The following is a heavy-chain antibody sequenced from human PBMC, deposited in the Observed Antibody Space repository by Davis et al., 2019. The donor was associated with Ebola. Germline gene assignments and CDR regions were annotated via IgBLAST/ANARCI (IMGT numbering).Heavy chain of an antibody. Sequence: GESLKISCATSGFTFSTYWMSCVRQAPGKGLEWVAHIKTDGSEEHYVDSVKGRFTMSRDNAKNSLYLQLDSLRDDDTAVYYCARWGLRGNYDSWSGSDYYFDYWGQGTLVTVSS. V-gene: IGHV3-7*01. J-gene: IGHJ4*02. CDR3: ARWGLRGNYDSWSGSDYYFDY. CDR1: GFTFSTYW. CDR2: IKTDGSEE. D-gene: IGHD3-3*01.